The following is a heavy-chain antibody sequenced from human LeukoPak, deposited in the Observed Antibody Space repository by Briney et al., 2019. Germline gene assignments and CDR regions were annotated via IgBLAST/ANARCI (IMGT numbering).Heavy chain of an antibody. CDR2: ISGGGGST. CDR1: GFTFTSYS. Sequence: GGSLRLSCAASGFTFTSYSMNWVRQAPGKGLEWVSAISGGGGSTYYADSVKGRFTISRDNPKNTLYLQVNSLRAEDTAVYYCAKGGKWDVTPFDYWGQGTLVTVSS. CDR3: AKGGKWDVTPFDY. V-gene: IGHV3-23*01. D-gene: IGHD1-26*01. J-gene: IGHJ4*02.